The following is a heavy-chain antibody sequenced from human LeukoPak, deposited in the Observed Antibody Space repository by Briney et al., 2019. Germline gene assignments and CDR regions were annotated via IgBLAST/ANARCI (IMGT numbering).Heavy chain of an antibody. D-gene: IGHD3-3*01. CDR2: INTDGSST. Sequence: GGSLRLTCAASGFTLSSYWMHWVRQAPGKGLVWVSRINTDGSSTSYADSVKGRFTISRDNAKNTLYLQMNSLRAEDTAVYYCAVATDFSVYYYYMDVWGKGTTVTVSS. CDR1: GFTLSSYW. J-gene: IGHJ6*03. V-gene: IGHV3-74*01. CDR3: AVATDFSVYYYYMDV.